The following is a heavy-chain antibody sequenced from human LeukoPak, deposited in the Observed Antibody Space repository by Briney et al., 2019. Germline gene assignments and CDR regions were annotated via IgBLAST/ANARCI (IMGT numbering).Heavy chain of an antibody. V-gene: IGHV1-2*02. J-gene: IGHJ4*02. Sequence: ASVKVSCKASGYTFTGYYMHWVRQAPGQGLEWMGWINPNSGGTNYAQKFQGRVTMTRDTSISTAYMELSRLRSDDTAVYYCASPYSSGWYDYFDYWGQGTLVTVSS. CDR1: GYTFTGYY. CDR3: ASPYSSGWYDYFDY. CDR2: INPNSGGT. D-gene: IGHD6-19*01.